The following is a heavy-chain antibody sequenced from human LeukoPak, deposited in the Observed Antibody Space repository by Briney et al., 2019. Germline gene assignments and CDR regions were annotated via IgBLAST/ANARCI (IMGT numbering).Heavy chain of an antibody. J-gene: IGHJ6*04. V-gene: IGHV4-39*07. CDR2: IYYTGST. CDR3: ASNYYGSGSYYFSVDV. Sequence: SETLSLTCTVSGGSISSSYSYWGWIRQPPGKGLEWIGSIYYTGSTYYNPSLKSRVTISVDTSKNQFSLKLSSVTAADTAVYYCASNYYGSGSYYFSVDVWGKGTTVTISS. D-gene: IGHD3-10*01. CDR1: GGSISSSYSY.